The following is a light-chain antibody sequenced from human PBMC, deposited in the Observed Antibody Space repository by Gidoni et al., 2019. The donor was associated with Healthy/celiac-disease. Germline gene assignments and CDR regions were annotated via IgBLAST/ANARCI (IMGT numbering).Light chain of an antibody. CDR2: DVS. V-gene: IGLV2-11*01. CDR3: CSYAGSYTYV. CDR1: SSEVGGYNY. Sequence: QSPLSQPRSVSGSPGQSVTISCTGTSSEVGGYNYVSWYQQHPGKAPKLMIYDVSKRPSGVPDRFSGSKSGNTASLTISGLQAEDEADYYCCSYAGSYTYVFGTGTKVTVL. J-gene: IGLJ1*01.